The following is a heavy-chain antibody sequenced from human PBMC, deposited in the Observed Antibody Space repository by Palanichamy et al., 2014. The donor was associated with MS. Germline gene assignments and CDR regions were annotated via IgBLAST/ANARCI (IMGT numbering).Heavy chain of an antibody. CDR1: GGSISSYY. CDR3: ARDRAGAALAYFDY. CDR2: ISYSGST. J-gene: IGHJ4*02. Sequence: VQLQESGPGLVKPSETLSLTCTVSGGSISSYYWSWIRQPPGKGLEWIAYISYSGSTSYRPSLKSRVTISVDTSKNQFSLRLSSVTAADTAVYYCARDRAGAALAYFDYWGQGTLVTVSS. D-gene: IGHD5-18*01. V-gene: IGHV4-59*01.